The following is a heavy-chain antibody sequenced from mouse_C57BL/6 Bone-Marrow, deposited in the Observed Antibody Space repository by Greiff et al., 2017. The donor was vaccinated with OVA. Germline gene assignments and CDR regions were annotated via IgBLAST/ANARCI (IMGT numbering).Heavy chain of an antibody. D-gene: IGHD2-3*01. V-gene: IGHV10-1*01. CDR2: IRSKSNNYAT. J-gene: IGHJ2*01. Sequence: EVQLQESGGGLVQPKGSLKLSCAASGFSFNTYAMNWVRQAPGKGLEWVARIRSKSNNYATYYADSVKDRFTISRDDSESMLYLQMNNLKTEDTAMYYCVRDGYSFDYWGQGTTLTVSS. CDR3: VRDGYSFDY. CDR1: GFSFNTYA.